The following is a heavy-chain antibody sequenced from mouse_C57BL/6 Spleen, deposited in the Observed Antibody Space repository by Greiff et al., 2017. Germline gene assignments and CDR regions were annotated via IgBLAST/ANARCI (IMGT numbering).Heavy chain of an antibody. CDR2: FYPGSGSI. CDR3: ARHEEGAPEFVRLYGWFAY. J-gene: IGHJ3*01. Sequence: QVQLQQSGAELVKPGASVKLSCKASGYTFTEYTIHWVKQRSGQGLEWIGWFYPGSGSIKYNEKFKDKATLTADKSSSTVYMELSRLTSEDSSVYFCARHEEGAPEFVRLYGWFAYWGQGTLVTVSA. V-gene: IGHV1-62-2*01. D-gene: IGHD1-1*01. CDR1: GYTFTEYT.